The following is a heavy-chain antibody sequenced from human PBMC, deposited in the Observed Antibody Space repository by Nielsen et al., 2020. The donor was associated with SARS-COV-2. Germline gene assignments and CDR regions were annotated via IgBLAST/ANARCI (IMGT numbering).Heavy chain of an antibody. CDR3: ARSTIFAEGNFDY. J-gene: IGHJ4*02. Sequence: GESLKISCAAAGFTFNIYGMSWVRQAPGKGLEWVSGISDSGTSTNYADSVKGRFTISRDNSKNTLYLQMNSLRAEDTAVYYCARSTIFAEGNFDYWGQGTLVTVSS. V-gene: IGHV3-23*01. CDR2: ISDSGTST. CDR1: GFTFNIYG. D-gene: IGHD3-3*01.